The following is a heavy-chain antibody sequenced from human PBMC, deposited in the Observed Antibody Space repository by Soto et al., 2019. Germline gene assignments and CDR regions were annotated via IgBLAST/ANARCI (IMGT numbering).Heavy chain of an antibody. D-gene: IGHD2-2*01. CDR3: ARGGGSGYCSGTSCYHFDY. CDR2: IIPIFGTA. J-gene: IGHJ4*02. V-gene: IGHV1-69*13. Sequence: SVKVSCKASGGTFSSYAISWVRQAPGQGLEWMGGIIPIFGTANYAQKFQGRVTITADESTSTAYMELSSLRSEDTAVYYCARGGGSGYCSGTSCYHFDYWGQGTLVTVSS. CDR1: GGTFSSYA.